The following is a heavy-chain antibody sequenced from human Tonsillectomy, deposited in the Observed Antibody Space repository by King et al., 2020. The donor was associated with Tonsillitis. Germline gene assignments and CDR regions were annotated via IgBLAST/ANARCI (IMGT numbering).Heavy chain of an antibody. J-gene: IGHJ4*02. V-gene: IGHV3-30*18. CDR1: GLTFSSHA. CDR3: AKGTRELDY. D-gene: IGHD5-24*01. CDR2: ISHDGNNN. Sequence: VQLVESGGGVVQPGRSLGLSCEVSGLTFSSHAMHWVRQAPGRGLEWVAAISHDGNNNYYADSVKGRFTISRDNSKNTLYLQMNSLRAEDTAGYYGAKGTRELDYWGQGTLVSVSS.